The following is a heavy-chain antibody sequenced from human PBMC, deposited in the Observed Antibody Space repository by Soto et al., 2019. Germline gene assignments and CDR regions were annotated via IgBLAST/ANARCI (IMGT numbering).Heavy chain of an antibody. CDR3: ARTFDYYGMDV. CDR1: GYSIASGYY. V-gene: IGHV4-38-2*01. Sequence: SETLSLTCAVSGYSIASGYYWAWIRQSPGKGLEWIGSIYHAGSVYYNPSLNSRVAVSLDTSKNHFSLKLTSVTAAGTAVYYCARTFDYYGMDVWGQGTTVTVSS. J-gene: IGHJ6*02. CDR2: IYHAGSV.